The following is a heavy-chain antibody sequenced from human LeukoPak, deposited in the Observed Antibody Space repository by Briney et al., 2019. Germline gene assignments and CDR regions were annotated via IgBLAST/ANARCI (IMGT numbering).Heavy chain of an antibody. V-gene: IGHV3-7*01. J-gene: IGHJ6*03. CDR1: GFTFSSYW. D-gene: IGHD6-6*01. CDR3: ARDRSVRSVYYYYYYMDV. CDR2: IKQDGSEK. Sequence: GGSLRLSCAASGFTFSSYWMSWVRQAPGKGLEWVANIKQDGSEKYHVDSVKGRFTISRDNAKNSLYLQMNSLRAEATAVYYCARDRSVRSVYYYYYYMDVWGKGTTVTVSS.